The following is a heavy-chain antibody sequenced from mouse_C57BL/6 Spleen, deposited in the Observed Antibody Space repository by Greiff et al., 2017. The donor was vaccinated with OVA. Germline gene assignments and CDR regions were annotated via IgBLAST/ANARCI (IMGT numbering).Heavy chain of an antibody. CDR3: TRGGYDYDGGYGMDY. J-gene: IGHJ4*01. D-gene: IGHD2-4*01. V-gene: IGHV5-9-1*02. CDR2: ISSGGDYI. Sequence: EVMLVESGEGLVKPGGSLKLSCAASGFTFSSYAMSWVRQTPEKRLEWVAYISSGGDYIYYADTVKGRFTISRDNARNTLYLQMSSLKSEDTAMYYFTRGGYDYDGGYGMDYGGQGTSVTVSS. CDR1: GFTFSSYA.